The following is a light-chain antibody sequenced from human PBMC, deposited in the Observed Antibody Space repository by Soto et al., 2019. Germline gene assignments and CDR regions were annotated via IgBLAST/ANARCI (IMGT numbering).Light chain of an antibody. CDR2: GAS. Sequence: ILMTQSPATLSLSPGYRFTLSVLASQSINRYLAWYHQRPGQAPRLLIYGASTRATGIPARFSGSGSGTDFTPTIRSLESEDFAVYYCQQSSNWPPITFGQGKRLEIK. V-gene: IGKV3-11*01. CDR1: QSINRY. CDR3: QQSSNWPPIT. J-gene: IGKJ5*01.